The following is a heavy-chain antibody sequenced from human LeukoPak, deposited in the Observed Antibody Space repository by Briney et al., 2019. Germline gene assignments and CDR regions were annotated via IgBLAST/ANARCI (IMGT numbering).Heavy chain of an antibody. CDR2: INHSGST. CDR1: GGSFSGYY. Sequence: PSETLSLTCAVYGGSFSGYYWSWIRQPPGKGREWNGEINHSGSTNYNPSLKSRVTISVDTSKNQFSLKLSSVTAADTAVYYCARGANYDFWSGYRSPYYYYYMDVWGKGTTVTVSS. V-gene: IGHV4-34*01. D-gene: IGHD3-3*01. CDR3: ARGANYDFWSGYRSPYYYYYMDV. J-gene: IGHJ6*03.